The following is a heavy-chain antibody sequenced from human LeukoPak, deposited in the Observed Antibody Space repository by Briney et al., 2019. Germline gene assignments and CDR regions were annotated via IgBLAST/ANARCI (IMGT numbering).Heavy chain of an antibody. Sequence: GGSLRLSCAASGFTFDDYGMSWVRQAPGKGLEWVSGINWNGGSTGYADSVKGRFTISRDNAKNSLYLQMNSLRAEDTALYYCARDPSPIGSSWGTYDYWGQGTLATVSS. CDR3: ARDPSPIGSSWGTYDY. J-gene: IGHJ4*02. V-gene: IGHV3-20*04. CDR1: GFTFDDYG. CDR2: INWNGGST. D-gene: IGHD6-13*01.